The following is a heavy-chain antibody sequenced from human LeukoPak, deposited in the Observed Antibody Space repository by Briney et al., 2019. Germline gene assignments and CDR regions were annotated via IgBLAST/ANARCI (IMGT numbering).Heavy chain of an antibody. J-gene: IGHJ4*02. V-gene: IGHV4-39*07. D-gene: IGHD6-13*01. CDR2: IYYSGST. CDR1: GGSISSSSYY. Sequence: SETLSLTCTVSGGSISSSSYYWGWIRQPPGKGLEWIGSIYYSGSTYYNPSLKSRVTISIDTSKNQFSLKLSSVTAADTAVYFCARVAAAGNYYFDYWGQGTLVTVSS. CDR3: ARVAAAGNYYFDY.